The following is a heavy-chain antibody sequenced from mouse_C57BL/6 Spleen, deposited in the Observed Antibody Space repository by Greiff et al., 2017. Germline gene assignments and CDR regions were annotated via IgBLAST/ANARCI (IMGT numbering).Heavy chain of an antibody. Sequence: VQLQQSDAELVKPGASVQISCKVSGYTFTDHTIHWMKQRPEQGLAWIGYIYPRDGSTKYNEKFKGKATLTADKSSSTAYMQLNSLTSEDSAVYFSLYDYEAWFAYWGQGTLVTVSA. D-gene: IGHD2-4*01. V-gene: IGHV1-78*01. J-gene: IGHJ3*01. CDR3: LYDYEAWFAY. CDR1: GYTFTDHT. CDR2: IYPRDGST.